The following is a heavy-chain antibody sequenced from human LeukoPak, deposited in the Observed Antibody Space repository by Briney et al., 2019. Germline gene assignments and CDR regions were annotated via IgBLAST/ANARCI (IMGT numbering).Heavy chain of an antibody. CDR1: GFTFSSYW. D-gene: IGHD3-10*01. CDR2: INSDGSST. Sequence: GGSLRLSCAASGFTFSSYWMHWVRQAPGKGLVWVSRINSDGSSTSYADSVKGRFTISRDNAQNTLYLQMNSLRAGDTAVYYCARVKSRGNYYYYYGMDVWGQGTTVTVSS. J-gene: IGHJ6*02. V-gene: IGHV3-74*01. CDR3: ARVKSRGNYYYYYGMDV.